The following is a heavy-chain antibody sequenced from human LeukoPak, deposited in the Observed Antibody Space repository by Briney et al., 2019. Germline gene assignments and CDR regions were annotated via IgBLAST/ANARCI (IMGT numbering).Heavy chain of an antibody. D-gene: IGHD3-10*02. CDR1: GFTFSSYA. Sequence: GGSLRLSCAASGFTFSSYAMSWVRQAPGKGLEWVSAISGSGGSTYYAGSVKGRFIISRDNSKNMVYLQMHNLRAEDTAVYYCAKDQRLNGRGFFFDDWGQGARVIVSS. CDR3: AKDQRLNGRGFFFDD. J-gene: IGHJ4*02. V-gene: IGHV3-23*01. CDR2: ISGSGGST.